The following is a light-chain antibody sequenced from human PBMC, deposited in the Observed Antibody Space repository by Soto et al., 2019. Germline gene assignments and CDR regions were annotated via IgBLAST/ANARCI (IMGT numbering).Light chain of an antibody. CDR1: QGISNY. CDR2: AAS. Sequence: DITMTQSPSSLSASVGDRVTITCRASQGISNYLAWYQQKPGKVPKLLIYAASSLHSGVPSRFSGSGSGTYFTLTISSLQTEDVGTYYCQKYNSAPWTFGQGTKVEI. J-gene: IGKJ1*01. V-gene: IGKV1-27*01. CDR3: QKYNSAPWT.